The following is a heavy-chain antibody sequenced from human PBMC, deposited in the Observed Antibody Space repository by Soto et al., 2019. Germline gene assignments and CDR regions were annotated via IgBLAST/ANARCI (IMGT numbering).Heavy chain of an antibody. J-gene: IGHJ6*03. CDR1: GGSISSGGYY. Sequence: SETLSLTCTVSGGSISSGGYYWSWIRQHPGKGLEWIGYIYYSGSTYYNPSLKSRVTISVDTSKNQFSLKLSSVTAADTAVYYCARGTRAYYYYYYMDVWGKGTTVTVSS. CDR3: ARGTRAYYYYYYMDV. CDR2: IYYSGST. V-gene: IGHV4-31*03.